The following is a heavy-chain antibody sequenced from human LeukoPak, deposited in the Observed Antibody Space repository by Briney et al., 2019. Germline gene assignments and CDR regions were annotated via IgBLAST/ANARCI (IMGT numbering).Heavy chain of an antibody. V-gene: IGHV4-39*01. CDR2: IYYRGST. Sequence: SETLSLTCTVSGGSFSSSSYYWGWIRQPPGKGLEWIGSIYYRGSTYYNPSLKSRVTISVDTSKNQLSLRLRSVTAADTAVYYCAKQGAMFGHYFDYWGQGTLVTVSS. CDR3: AKQGAMFGHYFDY. J-gene: IGHJ4*02. CDR1: GGSFSSSSYY. D-gene: IGHD3-3*01.